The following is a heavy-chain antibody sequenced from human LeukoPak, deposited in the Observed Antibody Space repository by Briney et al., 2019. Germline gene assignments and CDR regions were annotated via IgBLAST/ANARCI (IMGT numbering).Heavy chain of an antibody. CDR1: GFTFNNAW. Sequence: GGSLRLSCAASGFTFNNAWMSWVRQAPGKGLEWVGRIKSKADGETRDYAAPVEGRFTMSRDDSENTLYLQMNSLKTEDTAVYYCTTCSPDFWSGYYEYYFDYWGQGTLVSVSS. V-gene: IGHV3-15*01. D-gene: IGHD3-3*01. CDR2: IKSKADGETR. CDR3: TTCSPDFWSGYYEYYFDY. J-gene: IGHJ4*02.